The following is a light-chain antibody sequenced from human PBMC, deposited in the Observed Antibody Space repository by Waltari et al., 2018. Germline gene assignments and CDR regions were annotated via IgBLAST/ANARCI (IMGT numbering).Light chain of an antibody. J-gene: IGKJ4*01. Sequence: DIVMTQSPDSLAVSLGERATINCKSSQSVLYSSNNKNYLAWYQQKPGQPPKLLIYWASTRESGVPDRFSGSWSGTDFTLTISSLQAEDVAVYYCQQYYSTPQLTFGGGTKVEIK. CDR3: QQYYSTPQLT. V-gene: IGKV4-1*01. CDR1: QSVLYSSNNKNY. CDR2: WAS.